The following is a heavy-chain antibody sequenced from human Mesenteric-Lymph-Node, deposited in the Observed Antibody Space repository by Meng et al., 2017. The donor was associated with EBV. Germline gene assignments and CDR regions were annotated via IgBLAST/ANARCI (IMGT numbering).Heavy chain of an antibody. CDR1: GYTPTGPS. CDR2: LDYEYGEI. D-gene: IGHD3-10*01. CDR3: ATGGGGAHDY. V-gene: IGHV1-24*01. J-gene: IGHJ4*01. Sequence: QVLLVPSGDAEKPPGASVKFPWDVAGYTPTGPSMHWLRQAPGKGLEWMGGLDYEYGEIVYAKSFQGRVTMTEDTSTDIAYMELSSLTSEDTATYYCATGGGGAHDYWGHGTLVTVSS.